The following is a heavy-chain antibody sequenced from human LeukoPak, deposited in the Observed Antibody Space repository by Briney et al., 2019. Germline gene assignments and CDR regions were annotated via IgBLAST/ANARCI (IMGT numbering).Heavy chain of an antibody. D-gene: IGHD4-17*01. V-gene: IGHV3-30*03. CDR2: ISSDGSNK. CDR3: ARHGDGFYHGMDV. Sequence: PGGSLRLSCAASGFTVSSNYMSWVRQAPGKGLEWVAVISSDGSNKYYADSVKGRFTISRDNAKNSLYLQMNSLRVEDTAVYYCARHGDGFYHGMDVWGQGTTVTVSS. J-gene: IGHJ6*01. CDR1: GFTVSSNY.